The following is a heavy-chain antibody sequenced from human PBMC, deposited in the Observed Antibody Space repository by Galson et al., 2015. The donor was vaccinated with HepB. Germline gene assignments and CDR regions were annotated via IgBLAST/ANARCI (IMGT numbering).Heavy chain of an antibody. Sequence: TLSLTCTVSGGSISSGGYYWSWIRQHPGKGLEWIGYIYYSGSTYYNPSLKSRVTISVDTSKNQFSLKLSSVTAADTAVYYCARDRSVTKYYYYYYGMDVWGQGTTVTVSS. V-gene: IGHV4-31*03. CDR3: ARDRSVTKYYYYYYGMDV. J-gene: IGHJ6*02. CDR2: IYYSGST. CDR1: GGSISSGGYY. D-gene: IGHD4-17*01.